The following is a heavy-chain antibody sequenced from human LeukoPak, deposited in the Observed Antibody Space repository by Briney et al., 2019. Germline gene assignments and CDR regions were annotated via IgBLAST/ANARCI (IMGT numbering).Heavy chain of an antibody. Sequence: PGGSLRLSCAASGFTVTSYWMSWVRQAPGKGLEWVANIDQDGSEKYYVDSVKGRFTISRDNARNSLYLHMTSLRAEDTAFYYCARADYYDGSGSFGDYWGQGTLVTVSS. CDR1: GFTVTSYW. V-gene: IGHV3-7*04. CDR3: ARADYYDGSGSFGDY. J-gene: IGHJ4*02. D-gene: IGHD3-22*01. CDR2: IDQDGSEK.